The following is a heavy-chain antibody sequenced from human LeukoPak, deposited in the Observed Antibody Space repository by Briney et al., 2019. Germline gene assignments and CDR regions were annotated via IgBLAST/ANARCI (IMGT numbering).Heavy chain of an antibody. CDR2: IYYNGST. CDR3: ARVDGYSSSWYVDY. V-gene: IGHV4-59*01. J-gene: IGHJ4*02. Sequence: SETLSLTCTVSGGSISSYYWSWIRQPPGKGLEWIGYIYYNGSTNYNPSLKSRVTISVDTSKNQFSLKLSSVTAADTAVYYCARVDGYSSSWYVDYWGQGTLVTVSS. CDR1: GGSISSYY. D-gene: IGHD6-13*01.